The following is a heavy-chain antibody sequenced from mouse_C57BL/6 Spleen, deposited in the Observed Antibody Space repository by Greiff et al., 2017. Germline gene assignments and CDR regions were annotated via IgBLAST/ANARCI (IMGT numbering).Heavy chain of an antibody. J-gene: IGHJ4*01. CDR1: GYSITSGYY. D-gene: IGHD3-3*01. V-gene: IGHV3-6*01. CDR2: ISYDGSN. Sequence: EVQLQESGPGLVKPSQSLSLTCSVTGYSITSGYYWNWIRQFPGNKLEWMGYISYDGSNNYNPSLKNRISITRDTSKNQFFLKLNSVTTEDTATYYCARGGTRGYAMDYWGQGTSVTVSS. CDR3: ARGGTRGYAMDY.